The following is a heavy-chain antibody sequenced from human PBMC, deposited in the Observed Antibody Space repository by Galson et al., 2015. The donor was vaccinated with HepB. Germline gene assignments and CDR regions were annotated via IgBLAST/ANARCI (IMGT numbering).Heavy chain of an antibody. J-gene: IGHJ6*02. CDR2: IYSGGST. CDR3: ARDLLYCSSTSCSPGNYYYYYGMAV. Sequence: SLRLSCAASGVTVSSNYMSWVRQAPGKGLEWVSVIYSGGSTYYADSVKGRFTISRDNSKNTLYLQMNSLRAEDTAVYYCARDLLYCSSTSCSPGNYYYYYGMAVWGQGTTVTVSS. D-gene: IGHD2-2*01. V-gene: IGHV3-53*01. CDR1: GVTVSSNY.